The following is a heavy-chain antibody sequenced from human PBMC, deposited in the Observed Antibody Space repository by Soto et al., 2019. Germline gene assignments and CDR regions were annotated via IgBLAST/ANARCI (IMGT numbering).Heavy chain of an antibody. J-gene: IGHJ6*03. V-gene: IGHV4-59*08. D-gene: IGHD1-26*01. Sequence: SETLSLTCTVSGGSISSYYWSWIRQPPGKGLEWIGYIYYSGSTNYNPSLKSRVTISVDTSKNQFSLKLSSVTAADTAVYYCAGWEAGQSYYYYYMDVWGKGTTVTVSS. CDR2: IYYSGST. CDR1: GGSISSYY. CDR3: AGWEAGQSYYYYYMDV.